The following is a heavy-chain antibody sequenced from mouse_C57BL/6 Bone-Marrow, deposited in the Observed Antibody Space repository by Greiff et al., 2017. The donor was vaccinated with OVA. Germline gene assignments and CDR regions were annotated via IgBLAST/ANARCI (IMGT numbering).Heavy chain of an antibody. V-gene: IGHV14-2*01. D-gene: IGHD1-1*01. CDR3: ARSRLLRKDD. Sequence: VQLKQSGAELVKPGASVKLSCTASGFNFKDYYMHWVKQRPEQGLEWIGRIDPGDGYTKYPPKFQGKATITADTSSNTAYLQLSSLTSEDTAVYYCARSRLLRKDDWGQGTTLTVSS. J-gene: IGHJ2*01. CDR1: GFNFKDYY. CDR2: IDPGDGYT.